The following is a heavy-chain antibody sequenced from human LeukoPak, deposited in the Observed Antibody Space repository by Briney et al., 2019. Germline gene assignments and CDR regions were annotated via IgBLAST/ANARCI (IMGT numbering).Heavy chain of an antibody. CDR3: AKSHLPNSYSGTYYCDY. CDR1: GFTFSSYG. Sequence: GGSLRLSCAASGFTFSSYGMRWVRQAPAKGLEWLAFIRYDETKTFYGDSVKGRFTISRDNSKNTLYLRMNSLRAEDTAVYYCAKSHLPNSYSGTYYCDYWGQGTQVTVSS. CDR2: IRYDETKT. V-gene: IGHV3-30*02. D-gene: IGHD1-26*01. J-gene: IGHJ4*02.